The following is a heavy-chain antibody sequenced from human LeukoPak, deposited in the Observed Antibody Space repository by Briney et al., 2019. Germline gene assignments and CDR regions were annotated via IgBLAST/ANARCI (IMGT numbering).Heavy chain of an antibody. Sequence: GGSLRLSCVASGFTFSSHAMNWVRQAPGKGLEWVSAISTTSGIIYYADSVKGRFTISRDNSKNTLYLQMNNLRAEDAAVYYCAKGYIIAGRQWYLDLWGRGTLVGVSS. CDR1: GFTFSSHA. CDR3: AKGYIIAGRQWYLDL. CDR2: ISTTSGII. D-gene: IGHD6-13*01. V-gene: IGHV3-23*01. J-gene: IGHJ2*01.